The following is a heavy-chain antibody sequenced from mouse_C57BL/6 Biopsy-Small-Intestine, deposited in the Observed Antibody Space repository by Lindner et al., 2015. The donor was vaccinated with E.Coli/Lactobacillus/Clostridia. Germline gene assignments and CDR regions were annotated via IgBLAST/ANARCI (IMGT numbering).Heavy chain of an antibody. CDR2: IDPETGGT. Sequence: VQLQESGAELVRPGASVTLSCKASGYTFTDYEMHWVKQTPVRGLEWIGAIDPETGGTVHNQKFRDKAIVTADKSSSTAYMELRSLTSEDSAVYYCTRYFDYDWFAYWGQGTLVTVSA. V-gene: IGHV1-15*01. J-gene: IGHJ3*01. CDR1: GYTFTDYE. CDR3: TRYFDYDWFAY. D-gene: IGHD2-4*01.